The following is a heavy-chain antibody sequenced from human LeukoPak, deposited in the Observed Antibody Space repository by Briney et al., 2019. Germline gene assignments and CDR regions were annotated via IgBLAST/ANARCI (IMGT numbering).Heavy chain of an antibody. V-gene: IGHV3-7*04. D-gene: IGHD3-9*01. CDR2: IKPDEGEK. CDR3: ARTDWSSFDY. CDR1: GFPFSSYW. J-gene: IGHJ4*02. Sequence: GGSLRLSCAASGFPFSSYWMSWVRQAPGKGLEWVATIKPDEGEKYYVDSVKGRFTISRDNAKNSLYLQMNSLRAEDAAVYYCARTDWSSFDYWGQGTLVTVSS.